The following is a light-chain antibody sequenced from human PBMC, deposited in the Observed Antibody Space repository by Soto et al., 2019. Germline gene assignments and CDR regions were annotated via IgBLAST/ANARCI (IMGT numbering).Light chain of an antibody. CDR3: SSYTSSSTPHV. CDR2: EVS. Sequence: QSALTQPASVSGSPGQAITISCTGTSSDVGGYNYVSWYQQHPGKAPKLMIYEVSNRPSGVSNRFSGSKSGNTASLTISGLQAEDEADYYCSSYTSSSTPHVFGTGTKLTVL. J-gene: IGLJ1*01. CDR1: SSDVGGYNY. V-gene: IGLV2-14*01.